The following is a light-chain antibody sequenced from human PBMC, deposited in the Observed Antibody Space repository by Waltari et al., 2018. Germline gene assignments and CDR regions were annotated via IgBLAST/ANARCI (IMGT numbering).Light chain of an antibody. Sequence: DVQMTQSPSSLSASVGDRVTITCRASQNISSYLTWYQQKPGKAPKFLIYAASSLQSGVPSRFSGIGSGTHYTLTISILQPEDFATYYCQQSYSTPLTFDGGTKVEIK. V-gene: IGKV1-39*01. CDR2: AAS. CDR1: QNISSY. CDR3: QQSYSTPLT. J-gene: IGKJ4*02.